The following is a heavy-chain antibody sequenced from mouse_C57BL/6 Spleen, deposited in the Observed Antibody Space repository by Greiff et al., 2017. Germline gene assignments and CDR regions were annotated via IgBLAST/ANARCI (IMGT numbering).Heavy chain of an antibody. CDR2: LNPNNGGT. V-gene: IGHV1-26*01. D-gene: IGHD1-1*01. Sequence: EVQLQQSGPELVKPGASVKISCKASGYTFTDYYMNCVKQSHGKSLEWIGDLNPNNGGTSYNQKFNGQATLTVDKSYSTAYMELSSLTSEDSAVYYCARAWVVDWYFDVWGTGTTVTVSS. CDR3: ARAWVVDWYFDV. J-gene: IGHJ1*03. CDR1: GYTFTDYY.